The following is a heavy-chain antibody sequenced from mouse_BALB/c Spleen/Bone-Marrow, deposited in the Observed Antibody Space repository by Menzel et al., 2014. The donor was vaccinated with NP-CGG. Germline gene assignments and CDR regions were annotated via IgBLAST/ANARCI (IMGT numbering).Heavy chain of an antibody. V-gene: IGHV1S41*01. CDR2: IAPGSGTS. J-gene: IGHJ2*01. D-gene: IGHD2-10*02. CDR3: AREEYEGFDY. CDR1: GYTFTSYW. Sequence: DLVKPGASVKLSCKASGYTFTSYWINWIKQRPGQGLEWIGRIAPGSGTSYYNAIFKGKATLTVDTSSSTAYIQLRSLSSEDSAVYFCAREEYEGFDYWGQGTTLTVSS.